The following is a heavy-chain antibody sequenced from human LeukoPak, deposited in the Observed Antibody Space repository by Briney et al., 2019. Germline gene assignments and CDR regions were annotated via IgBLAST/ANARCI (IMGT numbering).Heavy chain of an antibody. CDR2: IYSGGST. CDR1: GFTVSSNY. V-gene: IGHV3-66*01. D-gene: IGHD6-19*01. J-gene: IGHJ4*02. Sequence: GGSLRLSCAASGFTVSSNYMSWVRQAPGKGLEWVSVIYSGGSTYYADSVKGRFTISRDNSKNTVYLQMNSLRAEDTAVYYCAKSSSGWYGGFDYWSQGTLVTVSS. CDR3: AKSSSGWYGGFDY.